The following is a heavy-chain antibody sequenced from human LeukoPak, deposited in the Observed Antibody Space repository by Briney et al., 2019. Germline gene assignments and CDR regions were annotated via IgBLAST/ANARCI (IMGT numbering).Heavy chain of an antibody. D-gene: IGHD1-26*01. V-gene: IGHV3-23*01. J-gene: IGHJ4*02. CDR1: GFTFSSYA. CDR2: ISGSGGST. Sequence: GGSLRLSCAASGFTFSSYAMSWVRQAPGKGLEWVSAISGSGGSTYYADSVKGRFTISRDNSKNTLHLQMNSLRAEDTAVYYCAKDLLYSGSQDYWGQGTLVTVSS. CDR3: AKDLLYSGSQDY.